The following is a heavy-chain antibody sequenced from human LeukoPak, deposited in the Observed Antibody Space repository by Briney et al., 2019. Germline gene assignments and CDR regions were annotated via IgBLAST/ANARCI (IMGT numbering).Heavy chain of an antibody. D-gene: IGHD1-26*01. Sequence: GGSLRLSCAASGFTFSSYSMNWVRQAPGKGLEWVSSIGSSSNSIYYTDSVKGRFTISRDNAKNSLYLQMNSLRAEDTAVYYCAGELPTEAFDYWGQGTLVTVSS. V-gene: IGHV3-21*01. CDR1: GFTFSSYS. J-gene: IGHJ4*02. CDR3: AGELPTEAFDY. CDR2: IGSSSNSI.